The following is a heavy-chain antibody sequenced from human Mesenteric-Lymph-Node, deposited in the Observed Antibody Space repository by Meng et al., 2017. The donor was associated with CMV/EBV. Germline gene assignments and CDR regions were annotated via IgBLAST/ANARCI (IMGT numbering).Heavy chain of an antibody. Sequence: GGSLRLSCAASGFTFSSYEMNWVRQAPGKGLEWISHINGRGKNIMYSDSAKGRFTISRDNAKNSLYLQMNSLRAEDTALYYCARDHWWASDCWGQGTLVTVSS. D-gene: IGHD2-8*02. J-gene: IGHJ5*01. CDR1: GFTFSSYE. V-gene: IGHV3-48*03. CDR3: ARDHWWASDC. CDR2: INGRGKNI.